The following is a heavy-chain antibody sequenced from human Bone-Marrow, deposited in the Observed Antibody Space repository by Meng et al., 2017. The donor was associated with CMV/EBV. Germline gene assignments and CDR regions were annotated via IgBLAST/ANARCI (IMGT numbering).Heavy chain of an antibody. CDR1: GFTFSSYS. CDR2: ISSSSSYI. V-gene: IGHV3-21*01. J-gene: IGHJ4*02. CDR3: ARTEGGMGGNRYFDY. Sequence: GESLKISCAASGFTFSSYSMNWVRQAPGKGLEWVSSISSSSSYIYYADSVKGRFTISRDNAKNSLYLQMNSLRAEDTAVYYCARTEGGMGGNRYFDYWGQGTLVTVSS. D-gene: IGHD2/OR15-2a*01.